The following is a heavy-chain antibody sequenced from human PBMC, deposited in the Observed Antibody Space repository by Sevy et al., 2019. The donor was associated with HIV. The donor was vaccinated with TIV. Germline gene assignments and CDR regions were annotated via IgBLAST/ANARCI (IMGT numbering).Heavy chain of an antibody. CDR3: AGENAWGRGYS. V-gene: IGHV4-59*08. D-gene: IGHD1-26*01. CDR2: IYYNGHI. CDR1: GGSITSLY. Sequence: SDTLSLTCTVSGGSITSLYWNWIRQPPGKGLEWIGNIYYNGHINYNPSLKSRVTLSLDTSKNQFSLRLGSVAAADTAMYYCAGENAWGRGYSWGQGTLVTVSS. J-gene: IGHJ4*02.